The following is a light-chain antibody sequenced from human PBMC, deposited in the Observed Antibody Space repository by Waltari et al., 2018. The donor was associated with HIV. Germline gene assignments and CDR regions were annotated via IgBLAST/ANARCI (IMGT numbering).Light chain of an antibody. CDR1: NIERKS. V-gene: IGLV3-21*02. CDR3: QVWDSSSAQLYV. J-gene: IGLJ1*01. Sequence: SYVLTQPPSVSVAPGQTARITCGENNIERKSVHWYQQKPGQAPVLVVYDDSDRRSGIPERFSGSNSGNTATLTISRVEAGDEADYYCQVWDSSSAQLYVFGTGTKVTVL. CDR2: DDS.